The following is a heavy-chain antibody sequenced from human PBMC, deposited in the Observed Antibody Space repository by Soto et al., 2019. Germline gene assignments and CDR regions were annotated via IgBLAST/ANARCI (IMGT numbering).Heavy chain of an antibody. Sequence: SVKVSCKASGGTFSSYAISWVRQAPGQGLEWMGGIIPIFGTANYAQKFQGRVTITADESTSTAYMELSSLRSEDTAVYYCARQLKGGSDDTLEWFDPWGQGTLVTVSS. J-gene: IGHJ5*02. CDR3: ARQLKGGSDDTLEWFDP. D-gene: IGHD2-21*02. V-gene: IGHV1-69*13. CDR2: IIPIFGTA. CDR1: GGTFSSYA.